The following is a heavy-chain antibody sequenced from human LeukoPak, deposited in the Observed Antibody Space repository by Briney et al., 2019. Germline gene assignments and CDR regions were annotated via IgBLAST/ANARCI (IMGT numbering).Heavy chain of an antibody. CDR1: GFTFSDYS. Sequence: GGSLRLSCAASGFTFSDYSMNWVRQATGKGLEWVSYISSIGATIYYADSVKGRFTISRDNAKNSLYLQMNSLRAEDTALYYCARDFPYDSSGYTCFDYWGQGTLVTVSS. CDR2: ISSIGATI. J-gene: IGHJ4*02. V-gene: IGHV3-11*01. CDR3: ARDFPYDSSGYTCFDY. D-gene: IGHD3-22*01.